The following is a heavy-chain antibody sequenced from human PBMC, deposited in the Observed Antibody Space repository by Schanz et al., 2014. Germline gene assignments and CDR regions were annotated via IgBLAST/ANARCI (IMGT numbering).Heavy chain of an antibody. V-gene: IGHV1-69*04. CDR1: RGTFSSST. D-gene: IGHD6-13*01. CDR3: ARDGEAAAGSDY. J-gene: IGHJ4*02. CDR2: IIPILDKT. Sequence: QVQLVQSGGEVKKPGSSVKVSCKASRGTFSSSTLTWVRQAPGQGLEWMGRIIPILDKTNYAQKFQGRVTMTRDTSTSTVYMELSSLRSEDTAVYYCARDGEAAAGSDYWGQGTLVTVSS.